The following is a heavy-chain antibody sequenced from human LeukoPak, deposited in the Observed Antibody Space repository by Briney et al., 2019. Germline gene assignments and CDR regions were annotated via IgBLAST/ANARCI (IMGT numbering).Heavy chain of an antibody. D-gene: IGHD6-6*01. CDR2: INPNSGGT. CDR1: GYSFTGYY. Sequence: ASVKVSCKASGYSFTGYYMHWVRQAPGQGLEWMGWINPNSGGTDYAQKFQGRVTMTRDTSISTAYMELSRLRSDDTAVYYRAREVGVAARPEFDYWGQGTLVTVSS. CDR3: AREVGVAARPEFDY. J-gene: IGHJ4*02. V-gene: IGHV1-2*02.